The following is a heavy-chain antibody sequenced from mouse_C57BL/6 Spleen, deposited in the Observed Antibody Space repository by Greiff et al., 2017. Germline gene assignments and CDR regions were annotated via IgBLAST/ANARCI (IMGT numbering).Heavy chain of an antibody. CDR1: GFNIKDYY. CDR3: TPISTVGYFDY. J-gene: IGHJ2*01. D-gene: IGHD1-1*01. Sequence: VQLQQSGAELVRPGASVKLSCTASGFNIKDYYMHWVKQRPEQGLEWIGRIDPEDGDTEYAPKFQGKATMTADTSSNTAYLQLSSLTSEDTAVYYCTPISTVGYFDYWGQGTTLTVSS. CDR2: IDPEDGDT. V-gene: IGHV14-1*01.